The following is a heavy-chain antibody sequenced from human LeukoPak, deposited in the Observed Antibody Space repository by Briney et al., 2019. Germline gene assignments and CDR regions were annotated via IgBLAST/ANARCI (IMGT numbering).Heavy chain of an antibody. D-gene: IGHD6-19*01. CDR1: GFTVSSNY. CDR3: ARGLRSSGWSLFDY. V-gene: IGHV3-66*01. Sequence: GGSLRLSCAASGFTVSSNYMSWVCQAPGKGLEWVSVIYSGGSTYYADSVKGRFTISRDNSKNTLYLQMNSLRAEDTAVYYCARGLRSSGWSLFDYWGQGTLVTVSS. J-gene: IGHJ4*02. CDR2: IYSGGST.